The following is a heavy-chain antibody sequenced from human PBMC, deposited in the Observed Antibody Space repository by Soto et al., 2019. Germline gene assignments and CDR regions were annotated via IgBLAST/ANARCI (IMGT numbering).Heavy chain of an antibody. J-gene: IGHJ3*02. D-gene: IGHD2-15*01. CDR3: ASAGVGGGYLGAFDI. CDR2: ISAYTGNT. CDR1: GYTFTSYG. Sequence: QVQLVQSGAEVKKPGASVKVSCKASGYTFTSYGISWVRQAPGQGLEWMGWISAYTGNTNYAQKLQGRVTMTAGTSTSTGYMDRSSGRSDDTALYYCASAGVGGGYLGAFDIWGEGTMAAGSS. V-gene: IGHV1-18*01.